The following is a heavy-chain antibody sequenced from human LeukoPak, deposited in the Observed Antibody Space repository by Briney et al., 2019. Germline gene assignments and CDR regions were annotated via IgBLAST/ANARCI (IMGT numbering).Heavy chain of an antibody. Sequence: GGSLRLSCAASGFIFSSYAMHWVRQAPGKVLEYVSAISGDGGTTYYANSVKGRFTISRDNPKNTLYFQMDSLRAEDMAVYYCARGGIKGPHDAYDIWGQGTVVTVSS. CDR3: ARGGIKGPHDAYDI. V-gene: IGHV3-64*01. J-gene: IGHJ3*02. CDR1: GFIFSSYA. CDR2: ISGDGGTT. D-gene: IGHD3-10*01.